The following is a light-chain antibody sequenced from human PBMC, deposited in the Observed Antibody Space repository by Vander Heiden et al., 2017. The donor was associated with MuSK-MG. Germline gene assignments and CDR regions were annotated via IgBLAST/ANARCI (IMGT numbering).Light chain of an antibody. Sequence: EIVLTQSPATLSLSPGERATLSCRASQSVTTSLAWYQQKPGQAPRLLIYDVSIRATGIPARFSGSGSGTDFTLTISSLEPEDFAVYYCQQRYNSPSSFGQGTKLEIK. CDR3: QQRYNSPSS. J-gene: IGKJ2*04. CDR1: QSVTTS. V-gene: IGKV3-11*01. CDR2: DVS.